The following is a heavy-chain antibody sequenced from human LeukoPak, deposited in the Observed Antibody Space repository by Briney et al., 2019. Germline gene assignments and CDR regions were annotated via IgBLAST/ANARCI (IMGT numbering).Heavy chain of an antibody. J-gene: IGHJ4*02. V-gene: IGHV1-18*04. Sequence: ASVKVSYKASGYTFTGYHIHWVRQAPGQGLEWMGWISAYNGDTNYAQNLQGRVTMTTDTSTSTAYMDLRSLRSDDTAVYYCARGGYYGSGSFPDYWGQGTLVTVSS. CDR3: ARGGYYGSGSFPDY. CDR1: GYTFTGYH. D-gene: IGHD3-10*01. CDR2: ISAYNGDT.